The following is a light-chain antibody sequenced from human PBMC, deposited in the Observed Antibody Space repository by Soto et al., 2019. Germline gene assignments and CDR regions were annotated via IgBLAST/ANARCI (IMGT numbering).Light chain of an antibody. J-gene: IGKJ1*01. V-gene: IGKV3-20*01. CDR1: QSVSSSY. CDR3: QHYNSYSEA. CDR2: GAY. Sequence: ELVLTQSPGTLSLSPGERATLSCRASQSVSSSYLAWYQQKPGQAPRLLIYGAYSRSTGIPDRFSGSGSGTDFTLTISSLQPDDFATYYCQHYNSYSEAFGQGTKVDIK.